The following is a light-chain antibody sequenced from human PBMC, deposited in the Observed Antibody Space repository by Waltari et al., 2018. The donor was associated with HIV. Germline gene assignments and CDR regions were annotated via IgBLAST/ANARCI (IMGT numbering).Light chain of an antibody. Sequence: SALTQPASVSGSPGQSITISCTGTSSDVGGHNFVSWYQQHPGKAPNLMIYDVSDRPSGISDRFSGSKSGNTASLTISGLQAEDEADYYCTSYTSSNTLVVFGGGTRLTVV. CDR2: DVS. V-gene: IGLV2-14*03. CDR3: TSYTSSNTLVV. CDR1: SSDVGGHNF. J-gene: IGLJ2*01.